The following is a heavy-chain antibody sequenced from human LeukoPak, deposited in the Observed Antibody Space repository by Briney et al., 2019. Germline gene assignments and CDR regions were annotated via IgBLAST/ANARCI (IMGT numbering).Heavy chain of an antibody. V-gene: IGHV1-18*04. Sequence: ASVKVSCKASGYTFTSYGISWVRQAPGQGLEWMGWISAYNGNTNYAQKLQGRVTMTTDTSTSTAYMELRSLRSDDTAVYYCTRDAHGDYDLGAYWWGQGTLVTVSS. CDR1: GYTFTSYG. J-gene: IGHJ4*02. D-gene: IGHD4-17*01. CDR2: ISAYNGNT. CDR3: TRDAHGDYDLGAYW.